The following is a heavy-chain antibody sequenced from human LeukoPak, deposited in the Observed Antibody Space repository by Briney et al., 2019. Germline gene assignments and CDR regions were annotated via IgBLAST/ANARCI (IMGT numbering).Heavy chain of an antibody. V-gene: IGHV3-20*04. Sequence: GGSLRVSCEAPGFTSDDYGMSWVRQSTGKGLEWVSPFTNWNGGGTGYADSVRGRFTISRDTAKNSLYLQMNRLRTEKTALYYCARCSRSSTDCYSAFDIWGQGTMVTVSS. CDR2: FTNWNGGGT. CDR3: ARCSRSSTDCYSAFDI. CDR1: GFTSDDYG. J-gene: IGHJ3*02. D-gene: IGHD2-2*02.